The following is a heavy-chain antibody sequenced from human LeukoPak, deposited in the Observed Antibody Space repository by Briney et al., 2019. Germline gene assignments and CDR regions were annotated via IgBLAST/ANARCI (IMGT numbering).Heavy chain of an antibody. CDR1: GDSISSYY. J-gene: IGHJ4*02. V-gene: IGHV4-59*01. CDR3: ARASGDYVWGSYRYLFDY. D-gene: IGHD3-16*02. CDR2: IYYSGST. Sequence: PSETLSLTCAVSGDSISSYYWSWIRQPPGKGLEWIGDIYYSGSTKYNPSLKSRVTISVDTSKNQFSLKLSSVTAADTAVYYCARASGDYVWGSYRYLFDYWGQGTLVTVSS.